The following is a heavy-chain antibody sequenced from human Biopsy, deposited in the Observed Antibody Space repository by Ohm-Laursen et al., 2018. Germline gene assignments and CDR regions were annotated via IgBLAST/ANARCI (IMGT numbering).Heavy chain of an antibody. D-gene: IGHD3-22*01. CDR2: INAKTGDA. Sequence: ASSVKVSCKASGCTFTGYHVHWVRQAPGQGLEWMGWINAKTGDANYAQKFQGRVTMTRDTSISTAYVDLSSLRSDDTAVYYCTRGGYYYDSLAYYYWFDPWGQGTLVTVSS. CDR1: GCTFTGYH. CDR3: TRGGYYYDSLAYYYWFDP. J-gene: IGHJ5*02. V-gene: IGHV1-2*02.